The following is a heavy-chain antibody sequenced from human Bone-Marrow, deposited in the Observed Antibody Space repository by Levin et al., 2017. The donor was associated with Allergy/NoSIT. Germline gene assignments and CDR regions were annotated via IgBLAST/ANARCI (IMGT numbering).Heavy chain of an antibody. V-gene: IGHV1-69*13. Sequence: SVKVSCKASGGSFSRYPINWVRQAPGQGFEWIGGTIPVLGTANYAQRFQDRVTITADESSNTGYMELSSLKYEDTAVYYCARVNLLRFMEWGQGTPVTVSS. CDR3: ARVNLLRFME. CDR2: TIPVLGTA. D-gene: IGHD3-3*01. J-gene: IGHJ4*02. CDR1: GGSFSRYP.